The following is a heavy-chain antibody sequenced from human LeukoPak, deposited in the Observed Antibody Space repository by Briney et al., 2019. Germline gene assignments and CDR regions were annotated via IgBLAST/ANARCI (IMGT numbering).Heavy chain of an antibody. J-gene: IGHJ6*02. V-gene: IGHV3-21*01. D-gene: IGHD3-10*01. CDR1: GFTFSSYS. CDR2: ISSSSSYI. Sequence: GGSLRLSCAASGFTFSSYSMNWVRQAPGKGLEGVSSISSSSSYIYYADSVKGRFTISRDNAKNSLYLQMNSLRAEDTAVYYCARELSRFGDQVYYYGMDVWGQGTTVTVSS. CDR3: ARELSRFGDQVYYYGMDV.